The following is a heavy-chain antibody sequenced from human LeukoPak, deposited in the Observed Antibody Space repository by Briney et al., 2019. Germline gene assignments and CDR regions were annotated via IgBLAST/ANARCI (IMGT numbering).Heavy chain of an antibody. CDR1: GFTFSGSA. D-gene: IGHD6-13*01. Sequence: GGSLRLSCAASGFTFSGSAMHWVRQASGKGLEWVGRIRSKANSYATAYAASVKGRFTSSRDDSKNTAYLQMNSLKTEDTAVYYCTTRLAAADYWGQGTLVTVSS. V-gene: IGHV3-73*01. J-gene: IGHJ4*02. CDR2: IRSKANSYAT. CDR3: TTRLAAADY.